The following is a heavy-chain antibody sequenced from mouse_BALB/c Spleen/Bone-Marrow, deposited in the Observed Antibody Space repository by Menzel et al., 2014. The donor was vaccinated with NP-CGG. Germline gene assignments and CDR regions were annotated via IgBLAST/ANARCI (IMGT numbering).Heavy chain of an antibody. CDR2: IYPGDGDT. J-gene: IGHJ3*01. Sequence: QVQLQQSGAELARPGASVKLSCKASGYTFTSYWMQWVKQRPGQGLERIGAIYPGDGDTRYTQKFKGKATLTADKPSSTAYMQLSSLASEDSAVYYCAKEGRGAYWGQGTLVTVSA. V-gene: IGHV1-87*01. CDR3: AKEGRGAY. D-gene: IGHD3-3*01. CDR1: GYTFTSYW.